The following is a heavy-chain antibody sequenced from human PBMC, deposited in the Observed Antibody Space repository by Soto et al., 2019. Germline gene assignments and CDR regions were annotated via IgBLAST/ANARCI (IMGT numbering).Heavy chain of an antibody. Sequence: SVKVSCKASGGIFSSYALSWVRQAPGQGLEWMGGIIPIFGTSNYAQKFQGRVTITADESTSTAYMELSSLTSEDTAVYYCARERGPEELLGHFDLWGQGTLVTV. CDR2: IIPIFGTS. D-gene: IGHD1-26*01. CDR1: GGIFSSYA. CDR3: ARERGPEELLGHFDL. V-gene: IGHV1-69*13. J-gene: IGHJ4*02.